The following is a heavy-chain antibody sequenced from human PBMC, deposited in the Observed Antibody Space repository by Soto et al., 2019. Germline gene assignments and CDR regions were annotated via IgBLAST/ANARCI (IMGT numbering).Heavy chain of an antibody. D-gene: IGHD6-19*01. CDR2: ISAYNGNT. V-gene: IGHV1-18*01. CDR3: ARDPRIAEADN. J-gene: IGHJ4*02. Sequence: ASVKVACRASGYTFTSYGISWVRPAPRQGLEWLGWISAYNGNTNYAQKLQGRVTMTTDTSTSTAYMGLRSLRSDDTAVYYCARDPRIAEADNWGQGALLTISS. CDR1: GYTFTSYG.